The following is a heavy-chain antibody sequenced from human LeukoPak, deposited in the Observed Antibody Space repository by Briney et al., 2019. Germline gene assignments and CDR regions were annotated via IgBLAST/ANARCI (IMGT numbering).Heavy chain of an antibody. D-gene: IGHD3-16*01. CDR3: ARGGSTRGMNY. CDR1: GFTFSSYS. Sequence: GGSLRLSCAASGFTFSSYSMNWVRQAPGKGLEWVSSISSSSSYIYYADSVKGRFTISRDNSKNTLYLQMNSLRAEDTAVYYCARGGSTRGMNYWGQGTLVTVSS. CDR2: ISSSSSYI. V-gene: IGHV3-21*01. J-gene: IGHJ4*02.